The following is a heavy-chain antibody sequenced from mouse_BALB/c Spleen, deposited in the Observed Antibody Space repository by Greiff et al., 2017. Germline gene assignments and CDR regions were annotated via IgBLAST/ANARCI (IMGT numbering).Heavy chain of an antibody. J-gene: IGHJ4*01. V-gene: IGHV3-2*02. Sequence: VQLKQSGPGLVKPSQSLSLTCTVTGYSITSDYAWNWIRQFPGNKLEWMGYISYSGSTSYNPSLKSRISITRDTSKNQFFLQLNSVTTEDTATYYCARGNYVSYYAMDYWGQGTSVTVSS. D-gene: IGHD2-1*01. CDR1: GYSITSDYA. CDR3: ARGNYVSYYAMDY. CDR2: ISYSGST.